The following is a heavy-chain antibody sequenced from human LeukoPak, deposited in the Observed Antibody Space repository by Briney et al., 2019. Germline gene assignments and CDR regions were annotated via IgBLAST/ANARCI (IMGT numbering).Heavy chain of an antibody. Sequence: ASVKVSCKASGYTFTNYGIAWVRQAPGQGLEWMGWISAYNGNTNYAQMLQGRVTLTTDTSTSTAYLELRSLRSDDTAVYYCARERWDDYSNYGWGFEFDYWGQGTLVTVSS. J-gene: IGHJ4*02. D-gene: IGHD4-11*01. CDR1: GYTFTNYG. CDR3: ARERWDDYSNYGWGFEFDY. V-gene: IGHV1-18*01. CDR2: ISAYNGNT.